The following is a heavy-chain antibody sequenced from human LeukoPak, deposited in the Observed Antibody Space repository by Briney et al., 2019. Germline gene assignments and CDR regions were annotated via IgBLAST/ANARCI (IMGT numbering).Heavy chain of an antibody. V-gene: IGHV4-39*01. J-gene: IGHJ4*02. CDR3: AKSNGYGLIDY. D-gene: IGHD5-12*01. CDR2: IYSSGNT. Sequence: SETLSLTCAVSGASISSSNYYWGWVRQSPGKGLEWIGNIYSSGNTYYNASLKSRVTMYINMSKNQFSLKLSSVTAADTAMYYCAKSNGYGLIDYWGQGTLVTVSS. CDR1: GASISSSNYY.